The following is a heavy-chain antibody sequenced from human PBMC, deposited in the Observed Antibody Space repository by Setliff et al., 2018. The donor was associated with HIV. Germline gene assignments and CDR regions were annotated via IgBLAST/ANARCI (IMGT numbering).Heavy chain of an antibody. CDR1: GGSISSYC. V-gene: IGHV4-4*09. D-gene: IGHD3-10*01. CDR3: ARRIDNSGTFPDKNWFDT. CDR2: IFSSGST. J-gene: IGHJ5*02. Sequence: SETLSLTCTVSGGSISSYCWNWIRQSPGRGLEWIGFIFSSGSTKYNPSLQSRVTMSIDTSKNQFSLKLTSATAADTAVYYCARRIDNSGTFPDKNWFDTWGQGSLVTVSS.